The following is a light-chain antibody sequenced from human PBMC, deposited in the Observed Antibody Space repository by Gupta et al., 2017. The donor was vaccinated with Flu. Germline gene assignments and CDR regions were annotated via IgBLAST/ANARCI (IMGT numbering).Light chain of an antibody. CDR2: QDT. Sequence: VSSGQTANITCTGDNLENKYVCWYQQKPGQSPVLVMYQDTKRPSGIPERFSGSNSGNTATLTISGTQAMDEADYYCQAWDSSTMFGGGTKLTAL. CDR1: NLENKY. CDR3: QAWDSSTM. V-gene: IGLV3-1*01. J-gene: IGLJ3*02.